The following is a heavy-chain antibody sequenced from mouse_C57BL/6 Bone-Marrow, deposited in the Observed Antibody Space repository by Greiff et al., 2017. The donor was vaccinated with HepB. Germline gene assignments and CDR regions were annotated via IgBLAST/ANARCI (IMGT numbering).Heavy chain of an antibody. CDR1: GFTFSDYY. V-gene: IGHV5-12*01. CDR2: ISNGGGST. J-gene: IGHJ3*01. Sequence: EVKLQESGGGLVQPGGSLKLSCAASGFTFSDYYMYWVRQTPEKRLEWVAYISNGGGSTYYPDTVKGRFTISRDNAKNTLYLQMSRLKSEDTAMYYCARMGSYYSNYGFAYWGQGTLVTVSA. D-gene: IGHD2-5*01. CDR3: ARMGSYYSNYGFAY.